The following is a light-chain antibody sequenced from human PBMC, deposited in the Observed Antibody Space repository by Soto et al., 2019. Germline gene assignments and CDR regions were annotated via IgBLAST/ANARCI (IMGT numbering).Light chain of an antibody. CDR1: QSVSSTY. J-gene: IGKJ1*01. CDR3: QQYGTSPWT. V-gene: IGKV3-20*01. Sequence: EIVLTQSPGTLSLSPGERVTLSCRASQSVSSTYLTWYQHKPGQAPRLLIYGASSRATGIPDRFSGSGSGTDFTLTISGLEPEDFAVYYCQQYGTSPWTFDQGTKVDIK. CDR2: GAS.